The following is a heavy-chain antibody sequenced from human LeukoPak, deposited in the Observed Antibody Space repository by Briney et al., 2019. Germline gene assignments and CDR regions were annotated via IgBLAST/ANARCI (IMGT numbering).Heavy chain of an antibody. CDR2: TYYSGST. CDR1: GGSISSYY. V-gene: IGHV4-59*12. CDR3: ARRGSAGGRCFDA. D-gene: IGHD6-13*01. J-gene: IGHJ4*02. Sequence: SETLSLTCTVSGGSISSYYWSWIRQPPGKGLEWIGYTYYSGSTTYNSSLKSRVIISVDTSRSQFSLNLNSVTAADTAVYYCARRGSAGGRCFDAWGQGILVTVSS.